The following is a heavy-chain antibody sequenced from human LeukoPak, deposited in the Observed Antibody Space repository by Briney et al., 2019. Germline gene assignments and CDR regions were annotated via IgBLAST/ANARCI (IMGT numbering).Heavy chain of an antibody. D-gene: IGHD1-20*01. CDR1: GGSISSSSYY. V-gene: IGHV4-39*01. CDR3: ARHPRMSGMTKRAFDI. Sequence: SETLSLTCSVSGGSISSSSYYWGWIRQPPGKGLEWIGSIYYSGSTYYNPSLKSRVTISVDTSKNQFSLKLSSVTAADTAVYYCARHPRMSGMTKRAFDIWGQGTMVTVSS. J-gene: IGHJ3*02. CDR2: IYYSGST.